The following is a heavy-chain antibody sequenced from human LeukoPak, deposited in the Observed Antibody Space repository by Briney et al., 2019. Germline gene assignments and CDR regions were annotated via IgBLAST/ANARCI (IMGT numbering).Heavy chain of an antibody. J-gene: IGHJ4*02. CDR3: ARDLSGSYYHSHY. D-gene: IGHD1-26*01. Sequence: GGSLRLSCAASGFTFSSYAMNWVRQAPGKGLEWVSYIRSSSSTIYYADSVRGRFTISRDNAKNSVYLQMNSLRDEDTAVYYCARDLSGSYYHSHYWGQGTLVTVSS. CDR2: IRSSSSTI. CDR1: GFTFSSYA. V-gene: IGHV3-48*02.